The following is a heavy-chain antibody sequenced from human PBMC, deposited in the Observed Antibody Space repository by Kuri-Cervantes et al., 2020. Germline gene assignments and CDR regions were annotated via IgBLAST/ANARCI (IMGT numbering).Heavy chain of an antibody. CDR1: GFTFAYYG. J-gene: IGHJ4*02. CDR3: AKDLGYSSSRTFDY. Sequence: GGSLRLSCAASGFTFAYYGMHWVRQAPGKGLEWVAVLWSDGNKKYYADSVKGRFTVSRDNSKNTLYLQMNSLRAEDTAVYYCAKDLGYSSSRTFDYWGQGTLVTVSS. D-gene: IGHD6-13*01. CDR2: LWSDGNKK. V-gene: IGHV3-30*02.